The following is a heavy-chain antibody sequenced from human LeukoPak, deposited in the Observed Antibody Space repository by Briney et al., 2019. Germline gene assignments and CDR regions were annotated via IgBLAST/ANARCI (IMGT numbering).Heavy chain of an antibody. CDR1: GGSISSGGYY. V-gene: IGHV4-30-2*01. D-gene: IGHD2-2*03. Sequence: SETLSLTCTVSGGSISSGGYYWSWIRQPPGKGLEWIGYIYHSGSTYYNPSLKSRVTISVDRSKNQFFLKLSSVTAADTAVYYCARRLGYCSSTSCWAFDYWGQGTLVTVSS. CDR2: IYHSGST. J-gene: IGHJ4*02. CDR3: ARRLGYCSSTSCWAFDY.